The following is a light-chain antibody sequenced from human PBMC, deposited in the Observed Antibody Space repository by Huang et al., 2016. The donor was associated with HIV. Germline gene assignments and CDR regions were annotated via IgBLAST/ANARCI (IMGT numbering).Light chain of an antibody. CDR1: QSVVYSSTNMSY. J-gene: IGKJ1*01. CDR3: QQYYSALGT. CDR2: WAS. V-gene: IGKV4-1*01. Sequence: DIVMTQSPDSLAVSLGERATIKCKSSQSVVYSSTNMSYIAGFQQRPGQAPKLLIYWASARESGVPDRFSGSGSGTDFTLTISSLQAEDVAVYFCQQYYSALGTFGQGTRLEIK.